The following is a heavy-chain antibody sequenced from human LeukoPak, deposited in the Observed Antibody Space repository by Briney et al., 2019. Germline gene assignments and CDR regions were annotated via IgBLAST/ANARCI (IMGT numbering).Heavy chain of an antibody. V-gene: IGHV3-23*01. CDR1: GFTFSSYA. D-gene: IGHD1-14*01. CDR3: AKDPQNHRYFDY. J-gene: IGHJ4*02. Sequence: PGGSLRLSCAASGFTFSSYAMSWVRQAPGKGLEWVSAISGSGGSTYYADSVKGRFTISRDNSKNTLYLRMNSLRAEDTAVYYCAKDPQNHRYFDYWGQGTLVTVSS. CDR2: ISGSGGST.